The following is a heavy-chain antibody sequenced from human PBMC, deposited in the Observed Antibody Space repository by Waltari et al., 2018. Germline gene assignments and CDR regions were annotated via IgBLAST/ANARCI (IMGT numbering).Heavy chain of an antibody. D-gene: IGHD3-3*01. CDR1: GYTFTDYC. Sequence: QVQLVQSGAEVTKPGASVKVSCTASGYTFTDYCMNFVRQAPGTVLEWMGRINPSRGCTTYAQKLQGMVIMASGTSSHTAYMELSSLTADDTAFYDCVRRVPVYYDFWSETYGIDVWGEGTTFTVSS. J-gene: IGHJ6*01. V-gene: IGHV1-2*06. CDR2: INPSRGCT. CDR3: VRRVPVYYDFWSETYGIDV.